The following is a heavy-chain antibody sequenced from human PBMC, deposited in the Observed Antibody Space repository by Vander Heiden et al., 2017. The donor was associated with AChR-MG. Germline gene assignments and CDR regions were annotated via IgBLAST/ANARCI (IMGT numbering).Heavy chain of an antibody. CDR2: IIPIFGTA. V-gene: IGHV1-69*01. CDR1: GGPFSSYA. D-gene: IGHD1-26*01. J-gene: IGHJ4*02. CDR3: ARGLTRYSGSYSAQYYFDY. Sequence: QVQLVQSGAEVKKPGSSVKVPCKASGGPFSSYAISWVRQAPGQGLEWMGGIIPIFGTANYAQKFQGRVTITADESTSTAYMELSSLRSEDTAVYYCARGLTRYSGSYSAQYYFDYWGQGTLVTVSS.